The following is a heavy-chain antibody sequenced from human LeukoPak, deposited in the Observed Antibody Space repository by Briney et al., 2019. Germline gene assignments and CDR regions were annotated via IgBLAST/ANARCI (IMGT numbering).Heavy chain of an antibody. CDR3: AKDYSGSYYYFDY. V-gene: IGHV3-23*01. J-gene: IGHJ4*02. D-gene: IGHD1-26*01. CDR1: GFTFSNYA. Sequence: GGSLRPSCAASGFTFSNYAMTWVRQAPGKGLEWVSVISGSGGSTYYADSVKGRFSISRDNSKNTLYLQMNSLRAEDTAVYYCAKDYSGSYYYFDYWGQGTLVTVPS. CDR2: ISGSGGST.